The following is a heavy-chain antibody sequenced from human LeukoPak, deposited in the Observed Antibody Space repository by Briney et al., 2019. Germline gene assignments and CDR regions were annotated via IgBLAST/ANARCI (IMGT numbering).Heavy chain of an antibody. Sequence: GGSLRLSCAACGFTFSSYNMNWVREARGKGLEWVSDISSSSSTIYYADSVKCRFTISRDNAKNSLYLQMNSLRDEDTAVYYCARVAGELFDYWGQGTLVTVSS. CDR1: GFTFSSYN. CDR3: ARVAGELFDY. V-gene: IGHV3-48*02. J-gene: IGHJ4*02. CDR2: ISSSSSTI. D-gene: IGHD3-16*01.